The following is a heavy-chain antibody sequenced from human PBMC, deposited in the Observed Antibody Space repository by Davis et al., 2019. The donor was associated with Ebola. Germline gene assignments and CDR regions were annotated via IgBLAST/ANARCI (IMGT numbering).Heavy chain of an antibody. D-gene: IGHD3-3*01. CDR3: ARKGFLEWLLSTDSYGMDV. J-gene: IGHJ6*02. Sequence: ASVKVSCKASGYTFTGYYMHWVRQAPGQGLEWMGRINPNSGGTNYAQKLQGRVTMTTDTSTSTAYMELRSLRSDDTAVYYCARKGFLEWLLSTDSYGMDVWGQGTTVTVSS. CDR2: INPNSGGT. CDR1: GYTFTGYY. V-gene: IGHV1-2*06.